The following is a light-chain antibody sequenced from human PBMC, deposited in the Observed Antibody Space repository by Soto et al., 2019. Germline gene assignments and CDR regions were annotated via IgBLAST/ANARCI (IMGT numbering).Light chain of an antibody. CDR2: DAS. Sequence: EIVLTQSPATLSLSPGESATLSCRTSQSVSLSLAWYQQKPGQAPRLLIYDASKRASVIPARFSGSGSGTDFTLTISSLEPEDFAVYYCQQRSSWPPWTFGQGTKVEIK. J-gene: IGKJ1*01. CDR3: QQRSSWPPWT. V-gene: IGKV3-11*01. CDR1: QSVSLS.